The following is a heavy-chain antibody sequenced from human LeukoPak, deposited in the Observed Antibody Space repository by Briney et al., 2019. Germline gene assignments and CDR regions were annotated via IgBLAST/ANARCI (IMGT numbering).Heavy chain of an antibody. CDR2: ISFSGST. J-gene: IGHJ5*02. V-gene: IGHV4-59*03. D-gene: IGHD6-13*01. CDR1: GASISSYY. CDR3: AGGGSSSWPQGFDP. Sequence: PSETLSLTCTVSGASISSYYWSWIRQPPGKGLEWIGYISFSGSTNFNPSLKSRVTISLDTSKNQFSLKLNSVTPADTAVYYCAGGGSSSWPQGFDPWSQGTLVTVSS.